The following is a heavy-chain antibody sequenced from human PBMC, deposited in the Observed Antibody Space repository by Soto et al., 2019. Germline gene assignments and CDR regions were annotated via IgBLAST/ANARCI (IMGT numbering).Heavy chain of an antibody. CDR3: ARASKGYYDILTGYYMPYYYYYGMDV. V-gene: IGHV1-2*04. CDR2: INPNSGGT. J-gene: IGHJ6*02. D-gene: IGHD3-9*01. Sequence: ASVKVSCKASGYTFTGYYMHWARQAPGQGLEWMGWINPNSGGTNYAQKFQGWVTMTRDTSISTAYMELSRLRSDDTAVYYCARASKGYYDILTGYYMPYYYYYGMDVWGQGTTVTVSS. CDR1: GYTFTGYY.